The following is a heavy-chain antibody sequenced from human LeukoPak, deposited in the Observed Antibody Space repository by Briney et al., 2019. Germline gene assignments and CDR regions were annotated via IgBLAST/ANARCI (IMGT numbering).Heavy chain of an antibody. D-gene: IGHD2-15*01. V-gene: IGHV3-11*05. CDR1: GFRFSDFY. CDR2: FDRGRDGK. Sequence: GGSLRLSCAGSGFRFSDFYMAWMRQTPGKGLQRVSFFDRGRDGKGHADSVKGRFTISRNTDKNSLSLLMSSLTGEDTAVYYCAREVGSSRAFDIWGQGTMLTVSS. CDR3: AREVGSSRAFDI. J-gene: IGHJ3*02.